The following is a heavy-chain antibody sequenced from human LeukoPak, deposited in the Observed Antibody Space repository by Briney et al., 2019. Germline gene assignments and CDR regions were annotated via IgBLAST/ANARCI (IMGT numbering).Heavy chain of an antibody. CDR2: VYSSGTT. J-gene: IGHJ3*02. CDR3: ATTTVHDAFDI. D-gene: IGHD4-17*01. Sequence: SETLSLTCAVSGASISSSSYYWGWIRQSPGEGLGWIGSVYSSGTTYYNPSLTSRVSISVDTSKNQFSLKLRSVTAADTAVYYCATTTVHDAFDIWGQGTMVTVSS. CDR1: GASISSSSYY. V-gene: IGHV4-39*01.